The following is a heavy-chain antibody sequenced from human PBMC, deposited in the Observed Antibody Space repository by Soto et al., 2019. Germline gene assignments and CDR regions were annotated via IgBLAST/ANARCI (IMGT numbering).Heavy chain of an antibody. CDR3: AKAPCSSPTCYFAY. Sequence: GGSLRLSCAASRFTFSNYAMSWVRQAPGKGLEWVSSISDSGGRTYYADSVKGRFTISRDNSKNTLYLQMNSLRAEDTAVYYCAKAPCSSPTCYFAYWGPGTLVPVSS. CDR2: ISDSGGRT. J-gene: IGHJ4*02. V-gene: IGHV3-23*01. D-gene: IGHD2-2*01. CDR1: RFTFSNYA.